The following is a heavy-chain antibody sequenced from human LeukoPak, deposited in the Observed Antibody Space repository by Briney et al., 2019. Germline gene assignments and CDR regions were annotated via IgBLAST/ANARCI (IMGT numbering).Heavy chain of an antibody. CDR2: IIPIFGTA. Sequence: SVTVSCKASGGTFSSYAISWVRQAPGQGLEWMGGIIPIFGTANYAQKFQGRVTITTDESTSTAYMELSSLRSEDTAVYYCARVEMTHSSGYYNFDYWGQGTLVTVSS. V-gene: IGHV1-69*05. CDR1: GGTFSSYA. D-gene: IGHD3-22*01. CDR3: ARVEMTHSSGYYNFDY. J-gene: IGHJ4*02.